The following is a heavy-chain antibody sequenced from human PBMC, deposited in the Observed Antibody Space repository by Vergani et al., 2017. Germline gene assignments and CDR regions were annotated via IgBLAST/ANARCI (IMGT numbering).Heavy chain of an antibody. CDR3: AREAGYSSGWLDYYYGMDV. D-gene: IGHD6-19*01. V-gene: IGHV1-69*08. CDR2: IIPILGIA. J-gene: IGHJ6*02. Sequence: QVQLVQSGAEVKKPGSSVKVSCKASGGTFSSYTISWVRQAPGQGLEWMGRIIPILGIANYAQKFQGRVTITADKSTSTAYMELSSLRSEDTAVYYCAREAGYSSGWLDYYYGMDVWGQGTTVTASS. CDR1: GGTFSSYT.